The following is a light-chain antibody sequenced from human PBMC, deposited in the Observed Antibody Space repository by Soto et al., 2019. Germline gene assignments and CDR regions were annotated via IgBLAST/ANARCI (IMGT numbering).Light chain of an antibody. J-gene: IGLJ2*01. Sequence: QLVLTQSPSASASLGASVKLTCTLSSGHSYYAIAWHQQRPEKGPRYLMKLNSDGSHTKGDGIPDRFSGSSSGAERYLTISSLQSEDGADYYCQTWGTGIVVFGGGTKLTVL. V-gene: IGLV4-69*01. CDR2: LNSDGSH. CDR3: QTWGTGIVV. CDR1: SGHSYYA.